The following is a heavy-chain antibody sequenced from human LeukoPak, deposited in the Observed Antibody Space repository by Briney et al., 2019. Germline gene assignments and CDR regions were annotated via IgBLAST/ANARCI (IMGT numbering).Heavy chain of an antibody. J-gene: IGHJ3*02. CDR1: GYTFTSYG. Sequence: ASVKVSCKASGYTFTSYGISWVRQAPGQGLEWMGWISAYNGNTNYAQKLQGRVTMTTDTSTSTAYMELRSLRSDDTAVYYCARYWIEDIVVVVAADAFDIWGQGTMVTVSS. CDR3: ARYWIEDIVVVVAADAFDI. CDR2: ISAYNGNT. D-gene: IGHD2-15*01. V-gene: IGHV1-18*01.